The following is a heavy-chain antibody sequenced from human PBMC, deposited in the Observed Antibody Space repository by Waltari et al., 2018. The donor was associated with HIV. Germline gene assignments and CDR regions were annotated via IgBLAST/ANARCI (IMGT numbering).Heavy chain of an antibody. CDR2: IIPILGIA. J-gene: IGHJ2*01. Sequence: QVQLVQSGAEEKKPGSSVKVSCKASGGTISSYTISRVRQAPGQGLEWMGRIIPILGIANYAQKFQGRVTITVDKSTSTAYMELSSLRSEDTAVYYCAREVGNWYFDLWGRGTLVTVSS. CDR1: GGTISSYT. CDR3: AREVGNWYFDL. V-gene: IGHV1-69*08.